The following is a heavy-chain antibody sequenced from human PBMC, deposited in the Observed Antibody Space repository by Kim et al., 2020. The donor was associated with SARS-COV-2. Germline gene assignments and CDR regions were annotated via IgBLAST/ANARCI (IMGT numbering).Heavy chain of an antibody. Sequence: SETLSLTCAVSGGFISSDVWWNWVRQSPGKGLEWMGEIYHSGTTFYNPSLESRDTVSVDKSRNQFSLKLTSVTAADTAIYFCARNHPGGQVSFAAYWGRGTLVTVYS. CDR3: ARNHPGGQVSFAAY. D-gene: IGHD3-3*01. CDR2: IYHSGTT. CDR1: GGFISSDVW. J-gene: IGHJ4*02. V-gene: IGHV4-4*02.